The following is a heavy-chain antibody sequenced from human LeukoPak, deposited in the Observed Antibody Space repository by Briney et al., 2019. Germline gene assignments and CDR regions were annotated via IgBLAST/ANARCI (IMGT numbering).Heavy chain of an antibody. CDR3: ARSASTAMVYDAFDI. D-gene: IGHD5-18*01. CDR2: IYYSGST. Sequence: SETLSLTCTVSGGSISSYYWSWIRQPPGKGLEWIGSIYYSGSTYYNPSLKSRVTISVDTSKNQFSLKLSSVTAADTAVYYCARSASTAMVYDAFDIWGQGTMVTVSS. V-gene: IGHV4-59*12. CDR1: GGSISSYY. J-gene: IGHJ3*02.